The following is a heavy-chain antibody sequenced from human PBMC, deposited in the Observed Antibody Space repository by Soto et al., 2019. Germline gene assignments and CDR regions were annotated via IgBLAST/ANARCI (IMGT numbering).Heavy chain of an antibody. V-gene: IGHV3-21*04. D-gene: IGHD3-3*01. CDR3: AKALEPYDFWSGYYLYGMDV. CDR1: GFTFSYYT. Sequence: PEGSLRLSCEASGFTFSYYTMNWVRQAPGKGLEWVSSISSSGSYIYYADSVRGRFTVSRDNSKNTLYLQMNSLRAEDTAVYYCAKALEPYDFWSGYYLYGMDVWGQGTTVTVSS. J-gene: IGHJ6*02. CDR2: ISSSGSYI.